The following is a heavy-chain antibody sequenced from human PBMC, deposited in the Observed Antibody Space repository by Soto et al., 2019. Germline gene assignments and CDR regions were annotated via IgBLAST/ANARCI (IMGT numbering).Heavy chain of an antibody. CDR1: GFTFSNTW. J-gene: IGHJ4*02. D-gene: IGHD6-13*01. Sequence: EVQLVESGGGLVKPGGSLRLSCVASGFTFSNTWMTWVRQAPGKGLEWVGRIKSKTDGGTTGYAAPVKGRFTISRDDSEATLFLQINTRKTEDAAVYYCAKAKADSNAAASLEYWGQGTVVTVSS. CDR2: IKSKTDGGTT. CDR3: AKAKADSNAAASLEY. V-gene: IGHV3-15*01.